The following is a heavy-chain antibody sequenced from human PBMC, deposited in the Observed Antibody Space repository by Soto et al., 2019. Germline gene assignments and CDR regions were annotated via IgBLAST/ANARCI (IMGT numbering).Heavy chain of an antibody. Sequence: QVQLVESGGGVVQPGRSLRLSCAASGFTFSSYGMHWVRQAPGKGLEWVAVISYDGSNKYYADSVKGRFTISRDNSKNTRYLQMNSLRAEDTAVYYCAKDQATGYGATVDYWGQGTLVTVSS. J-gene: IGHJ4*02. CDR2: ISYDGSNK. CDR1: GFTFSSYG. CDR3: AKDQATGYGATVDY. D-gene: IGHD1-26*01. V-gene: IGHV3-30*18.